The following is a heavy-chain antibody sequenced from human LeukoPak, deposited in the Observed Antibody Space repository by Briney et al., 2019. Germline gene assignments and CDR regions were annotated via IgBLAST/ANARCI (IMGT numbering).Heavy chain of an antibody. J-gene: IGHJ4*02. CDR2: INYSANT. CDR1: GDSISRSSFY. Sequence: KTSETLSLTCSVSGDSISRSSFYWGWIRQPPGKGLEWIGSINYSANTYYNPSLKSRVTISVDTSKSQFSLKLRSVTAEDTAVYYCARHGSGGTVTTGYWGQGSLLTVSS. CDR3: ARHGSGGTVTTGY. D-gene: IGHD4-11*01. V-gene: IGHV4-39*01.